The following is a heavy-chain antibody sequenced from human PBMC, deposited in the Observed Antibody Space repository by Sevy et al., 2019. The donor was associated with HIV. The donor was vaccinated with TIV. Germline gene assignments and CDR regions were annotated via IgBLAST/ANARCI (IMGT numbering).Heavy chain of an antibody. CDR2: IYYNGHI. J-gene: IGHJ4*02. V-gene: IGHV4-59*08. CDR3: AGENAWGRGYS. D-gene: IGHD1-26*01. Sequence: SETLSLTCTVSGGSITSLYWNWIRQPPGKGREWIANIYYNGHINYNPSLKSRVTLSPDTSKNRFSRRLSSVTAADTAMYYCAGENAWGRGYSWGQGTLVTVSS. CDR1: GGSITSLY.